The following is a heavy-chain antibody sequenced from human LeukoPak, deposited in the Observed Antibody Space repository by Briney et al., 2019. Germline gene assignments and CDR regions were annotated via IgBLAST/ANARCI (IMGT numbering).Heavy chain of an antibody. Sequence: GRSLRLSCAASGFRFSSYGMHWVRQAPGKGLEWVAVISDDGIKIYYGDSVKGRFTISRDNSKNTLNLQMDSLRADDTAVYYCARDVGYSYFKGDAFDIWGQGTMVTVSS. D-gene: IGHD5-18*01. CDR3: ARDVGYSYFKGDAFDI. J-gene: IGHJ3*02. CDR2: ISDDGIKI. CDR1: GFRFSSYG. V-gene: IGHV3-30*03.